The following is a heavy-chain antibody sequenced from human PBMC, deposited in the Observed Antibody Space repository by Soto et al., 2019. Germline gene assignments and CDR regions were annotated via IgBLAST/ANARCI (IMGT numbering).Heavy chain of an antibody. D-gene: IGHD3-9*01. CDR2: ISYDGSNK. V-gene: IGHV3-30*18. CDR1: GCNFISYR. J-gene: IGHJ6*02. Sequence: PGGSQSLSCAASGCNFISYRMQLVRPAQGKGLEWVAVISYDGSNKYYADSVKGRFTISRDNSKNTLYLQMNSLRAEDTAVYYCAKDYDILTGPYGMDVWGQGTTVTVSS. CDR3: AKDYDILTGPYGMDV.